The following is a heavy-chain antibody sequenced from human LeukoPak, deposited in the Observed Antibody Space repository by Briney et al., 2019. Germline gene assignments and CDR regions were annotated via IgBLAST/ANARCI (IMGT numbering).Heavy chain of an antibody. CDR1: GFSFKDYY. CDR3: ARGPRILAAGSYYFDY. D-gene: IGHD6-13*01. CDR2: INVNGGAM. Sequence: GGSLRLSCAASGFSFKDYYFSWIRQAPGKGLEWVSFINVNGGAMYYADFVKGRLTISRDNAKSSLYLEMNSLRVEDTAVYYCARGPRILAAGSYYFDYWGQGSLVTVSS. V-gene: IGHV3-11*01. J-gene: IGHJ4*02.